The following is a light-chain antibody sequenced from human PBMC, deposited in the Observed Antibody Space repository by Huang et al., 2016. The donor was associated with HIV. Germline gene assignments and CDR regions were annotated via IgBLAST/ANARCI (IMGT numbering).Light chain of an antibody. Sequence: EIVLTQSQGTLSVSPGERATLTCRPSPSVKSLFLAWYQQRPGQPPRLLLYGASYRATGVPDRFSGGGSGTNFSLTISRLEPEDFAVYFCQQYASSPRTFGQGTRLDIK. J-gene: IGKJ2*01. V-gene: IGKV3-20*01. CDR2: GAS. CDR1: PSVKSLF. CDR3: QQYASSPRT.